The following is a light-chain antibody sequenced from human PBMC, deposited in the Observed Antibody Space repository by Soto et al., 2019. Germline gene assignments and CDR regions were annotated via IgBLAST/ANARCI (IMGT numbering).Light chain of an antibody. CDR2: KAS. J-gene: IGKJ1*01. Sequence: DIQMTKSPSTLSASVGDRVTITCRASQSISSWLAWYQQKPGKAPKLLIYKASSLESGVPSRFSGSGSGTEFTLTISSLQPDDFATYYCQQYNSYWTFGLGTKVEIK. V-gene: IGKV1-5*03. CDR3: QQYNSYWT. CDR1: QSISSW.